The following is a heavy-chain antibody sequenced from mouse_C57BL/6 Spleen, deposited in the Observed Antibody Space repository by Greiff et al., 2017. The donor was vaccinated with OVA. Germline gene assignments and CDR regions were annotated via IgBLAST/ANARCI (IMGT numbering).Heavy chain of an antibody. Sequence: EVQLQQSGPELVKPGASVKISCKASGYTFTDYYMNWVKQSHGKSLEWIGDINPNNGGTSYNQKFKGKATLTVDKSSSTAYMELRSLTSEDSAVYYCAPYYGSRRGYYAMDYWGQGTSVTVSS. CDR1: GYTFTDYY. J-gene: IGHJ4*01. CDR3: APYYGSRRGYYAMDY. CDR2: INPNNGGT. D-gene: IGHD1-1*01. V-gene: IGHV1-26*01.